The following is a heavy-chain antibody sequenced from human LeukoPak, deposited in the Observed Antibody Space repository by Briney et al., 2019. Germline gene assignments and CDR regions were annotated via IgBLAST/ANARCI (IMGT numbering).Heavy chain of an antibody. D-gene: IGHD6-19*01. V-gene: IGHV4-61*01. J-gene: IGHJ4*02. CDR3: ARQKLVSYSSGWYFDY. CDR1: GDSVRSDSHY. Sequence: SETLSLTCSVSGDSVRSDSHYWSWIRQPPGKGLEWIGNVYYSGRTAYNPSHKSRVTISVDISKNQFSLNLSSVTAADTAVYYCARQKLVSYSSGWYFDYWGQGTLVTVSS. CDR2: VYYSGRT.